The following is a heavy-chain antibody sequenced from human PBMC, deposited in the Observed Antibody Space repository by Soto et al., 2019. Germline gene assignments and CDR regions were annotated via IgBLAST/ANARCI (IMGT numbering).Heavy chain of an antibody. CDR1: GYTFTTYP. CDR3: ASHLVPAAMPPYYYYGMDV. V-gene: IGHV1-69*13. CDR2: INPGIGTA. D-gene: IGHD2-2*01. J-gene: IGHJ6*02. Sequence: GASVKVSCKASGYTFTTYPMHWVRQAPGQSLEWMGWINPGIGTANYAQKFQGRVTITADESTSTAYMELSSLRSEDTAVYYCASHLVPAAMPPYYYYGMDVWGQGTTVTVSS.